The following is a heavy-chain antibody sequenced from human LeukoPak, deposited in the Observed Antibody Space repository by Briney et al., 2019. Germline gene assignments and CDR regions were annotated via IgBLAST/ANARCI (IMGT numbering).Heavy chain of an antibody. D-gene: IGHD1-26*01. CDR2: ISISGSST. V-gene: IGHV3-23*01. CDR3: AKELLVGTTYARPFDY. Sequence: GGSLRLSCAASGFTFSTYAMSWVRQAPGRGLEWVSTISISGSSTYCADSVKGRFTISRDNSKNTLYLQMNSLRAEDTAVYYCAKELLVGTTYARPFDYWGQGTLVTVSS. J-gene: IGHJ4*02. CDR1: GFTFSTYA.